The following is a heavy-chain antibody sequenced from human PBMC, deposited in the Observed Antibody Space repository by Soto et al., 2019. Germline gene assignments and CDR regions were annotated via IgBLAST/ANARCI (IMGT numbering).Heavy chain of an antibody. CDR2: ISVYNGNT. V-gene: IGHV1-18*01. Sequence: ASVKVSCKASGYTFTSYGVSWVRQAPGQGLEWMGWISVYNGNTKYAQKLQGRVTMTTDTSTSTAYMELRGLRSDDTAVYYCARSGRPGYYYYIMDVWGQGTTVTVSS. CDR3: ARSGRPGYYYYIMDV. J-gene: IGHJ6*02. CDR1: GYTFTSYG. D-gene: IGHD3-10*01.